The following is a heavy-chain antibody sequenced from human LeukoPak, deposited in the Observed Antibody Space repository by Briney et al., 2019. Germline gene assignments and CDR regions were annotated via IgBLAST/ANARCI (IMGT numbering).Heavy chain of an antibody. CDR3: ARFPD. CDR2: ISSNGGST. Sequence: GGSLRLSCAASGFTFSSYAMYWVRQAPGKGLEYVSAISSNGGSTYYANSVKGRFTISRDNSKNTLYLQMGSLRAEDMAVYYCARFPDWGKGTTVTISS. CDR1: GFTFSSYA. V-gene: IGHV3-64*01. J-gene: IGHJ6*04.